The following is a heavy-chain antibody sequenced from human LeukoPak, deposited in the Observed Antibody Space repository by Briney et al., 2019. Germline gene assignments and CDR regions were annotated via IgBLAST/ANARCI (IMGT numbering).Heavy chain of an antibody. D-gene: IGHD3-22*01. J-gene: IGHJ4*02. Sequence: GGSLRLSCAASGFTFGSYSIIWVRQSPAKGLEWVSSISSGSDYIHYADSVRGRLTISRDNAKSSVFLQMNSLRAEDSAVYYCAKDFYDSSGSRYDYWGQGTLVTVSS. CDR1: GFTFGSYS. CDR2: ISSGSDYI. CDR3: AKDFYDSSGSRYDY. V-gene: IGHV3-21*06.